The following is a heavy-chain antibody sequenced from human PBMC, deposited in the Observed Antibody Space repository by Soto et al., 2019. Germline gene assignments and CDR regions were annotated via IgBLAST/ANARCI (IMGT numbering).Heavy chain of an antibody. CDR3: STDEWE. V-gene: IGHV3-15*05. Sequence: EVQLVESGGGLVKPGGSLRLSCAASGFDFSNGWMSWVRQAPGKGLEWVGRIKSKVHGETTDYAAHVKGRFTISRDDSRNTLYLQMDCLQTEDTAVYYCSTDEWEWGQGTLVTVSS. J-gene: IGHJ4*02. CDR1: GFDFSNGW. D-gene: IGHD1-26*01. CDR2: IKSKVHGETT.